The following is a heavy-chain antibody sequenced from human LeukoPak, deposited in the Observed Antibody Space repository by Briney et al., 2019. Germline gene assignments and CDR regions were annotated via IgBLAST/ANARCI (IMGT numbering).Heavy chain of an antibody. CDR1: GFTFSSYA. CDR2: ISYDGSNK. CDR3: AKDRYGSGTYQDY. V-gene: IGHV3-30*18. D-gene: IGHD3-10*01. Sequence: PGGSLRLSCAASGFTFSSYAMNWVRQAPGKGLEWVAVISYDGSNKYYADSVKGRFTISRDNSKNTLYLQMNSLRAEDTAVYYCAKDRYGSGTYQDYWGQGTLVTVSS. J-gene: IGHJ4*02.